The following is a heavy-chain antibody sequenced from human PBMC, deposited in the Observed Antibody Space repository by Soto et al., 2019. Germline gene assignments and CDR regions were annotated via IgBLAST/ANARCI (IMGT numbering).Heavy chain of an antibody. CDR2: SRDKAQGYST. D-gene: IGHD6-19*01. CDR3: VKDGSSGWPYFYDMDV. Sequence: EVQLVESGGGLVQPGGSLRLSCAGSGFTLSDHYIDWVRQAPGKGLEWVGRSRDKAQGYSTAYAASVKGRFTTSRDESKNSVYLQMSSLRAEDTAVYYCVKDGSSGWPYFYDMDVWGQGTTVTVSS. CDR1: GFTLSDHY. V-gene: IGHV3-72*01. J-gene: IGHJ6*02.